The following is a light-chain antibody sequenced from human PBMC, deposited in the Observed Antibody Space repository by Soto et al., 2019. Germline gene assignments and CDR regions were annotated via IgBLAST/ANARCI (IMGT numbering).Light chain of an antibody. Sequence: IEMTQSPATLSLSLGERATLSCRASQSISSKLAWYQRRPGQAPRLLIYDASTRASGVPARFSGSGSGTEFTLTISSLQSEDFAVYYCQQYNNWPPWTFGQGTKVEIK. CDR1: QSISSK. V-gene: IGKV3-15*01. J-gene: IGKJ1*01. CDR2: DAS. CDR3: QQYNNWPPWT.